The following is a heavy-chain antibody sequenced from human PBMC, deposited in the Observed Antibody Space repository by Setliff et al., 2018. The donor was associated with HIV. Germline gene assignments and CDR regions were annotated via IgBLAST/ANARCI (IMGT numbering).Heavy chain of an antibody. Sequence: SETLSLTCAVSGGSISSNWWSWVRQSPGKGLEWIGEIYHSGSTHYYPSLQSRVTISVDKSKSQFSLKLNSVTAADTAVYYCGGNGYYSIDYWGQGTLVTVSS. CDR1: GGSISSNW. J-gene: IGHJ4*02. V-gene: IGHV4-4*02. CDR3: GGNGYYSIDY. CDR2: IYHSGST. D-gene: IGHD3-22*01.